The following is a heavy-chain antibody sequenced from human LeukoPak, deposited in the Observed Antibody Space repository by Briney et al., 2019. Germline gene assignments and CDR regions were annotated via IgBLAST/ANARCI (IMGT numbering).Heavy chain of an antibody. Sequence: PSETLSLTCTVSGYSISSGYYWGWIRQPPGKGLEWIGSIYHSGSTYFSPSLKSRFTISVDTSKNQFSLKLSSVTAADTAVYYCARHVRITMVRGVIPSYYYYYMDVWGKGTTVTVSS. D-gene: IGHD3-10*01. CDR3: ARHVRITMVRGVIPSYYYYYMDV. CDR1: GYSISSGYY. V-gene: IGHV4-38-2*02. J-gene: IGHJ6*03. CDR2: IYHSGST.